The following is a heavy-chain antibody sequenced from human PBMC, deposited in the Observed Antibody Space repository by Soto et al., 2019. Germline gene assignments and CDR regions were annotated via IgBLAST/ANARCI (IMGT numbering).Heavy chain of an antibody. CDR3: AIHSNYDILTGYYDSGWFDP. V-gene: IGHV4-39*01. Sequence: QLQLQESGPGLVKPSETLSLTCTVSGGSISSSSYYWGWIRQPPGKGLEWIGSLSYTGGTYYNPALKSRVTTSVDTSKNQFSLKLSSVTAADTAVYYCAIHSNYDILTGYYDSGWFDPWCQGTLVTVSS. J-gene: IGHJ5*02. CDR2: LSYTGGT. D-gene: IGHD3-9*01. CDR1: GGSISSSSYY.